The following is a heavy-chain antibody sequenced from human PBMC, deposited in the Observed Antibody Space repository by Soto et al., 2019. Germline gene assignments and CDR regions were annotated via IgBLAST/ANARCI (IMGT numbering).Heavy chain of an antibody. J-gene: IGHJ6*03. V-gene: IGHV4-59*08. D-gene: IGHD2-2*01. CDR1: GGSISSDS. CDR2: IYDYGSS. Sequence: QVQLQESGPGLVRPSETLSLTCTVSGGSISSDSWTWIRQPPGKAMEWIGYIYDYGSSYYSPSLESRVAFSVDTSKNQFSRRLTSVTAADTAMYYCARVRTSLDLYYYYMDVWGRGTTVTVSS. CDR3: ARVRTSLDLYYYYMDV.